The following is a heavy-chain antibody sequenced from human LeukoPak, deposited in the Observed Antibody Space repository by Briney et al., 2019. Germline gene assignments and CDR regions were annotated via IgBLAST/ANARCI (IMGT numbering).Heavy chain of an antibody. CDR2: IWYDGSNK. Sequence: GGSLRLSCAASGFTFSSYSMNWVRQAPGKGLEWVAVIWYDGSNKYYADSVKGRFTISRDNSKNTLHLQMNSLRAEDTAVYYCAKEPDPYSSGTYWGQGTLVTVSS. D-gene: IGHD6-19*01. J-gene: IGHJ4*02. CDR1: GFTFSSYS. CDR3: AKEPDPYSSGTY. V-gene: IGHV3-33*03.